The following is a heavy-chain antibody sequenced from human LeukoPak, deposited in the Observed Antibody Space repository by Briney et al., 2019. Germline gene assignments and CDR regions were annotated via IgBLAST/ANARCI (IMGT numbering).Heavy chain of an antibody. Sequence: GGSLRLSCAASGFTFSNYVMTWVRQAPGKGLEWVSSISGGGDSTHYEDSVKGRFSISRDNSKNTPYLQINSLRAEDTATYHCAKDRAVAGISAATDWGQGTLVTVSS. D-gene: IGHD6-19*01. J-gene: IGHJ4*02. CDR3: AKDRAVAGISAATD. CDR1: GFTFSNYV. CDR2: ISGGGDST. V-gene: IGHV3-23*01.